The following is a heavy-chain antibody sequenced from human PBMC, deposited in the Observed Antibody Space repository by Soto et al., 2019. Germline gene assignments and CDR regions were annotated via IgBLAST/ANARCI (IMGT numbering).Heavy chain of an antibody. CDR2: IPQEGSDG. D-gene: IGHD2-21*02. J-gene: IGHJ6*02. CDR1: GFTLSMYS. CDR3: ARDQLILPAHDFFYGSDV. V-gene: IGHV3-7*03. Sequence: PVGSLRLSCEVSGFTLSMYSMTWVRQARGKGLEWVAKIPQEGSDGHYVDSVKGRFTISRDNAKNSVYLQMNSLRAEDTAVYYCARDQLILPAHDFFYGSDVWGQGAKVTVSS.